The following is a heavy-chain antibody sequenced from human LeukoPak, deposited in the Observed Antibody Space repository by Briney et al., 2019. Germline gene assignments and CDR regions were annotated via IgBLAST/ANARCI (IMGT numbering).Heavy chain of an antibody. CDR3: ARDSSYCSSTSCYEDYGMDV. CDR2: IKQDGSEK. D-gene: IGHD2-2*01. J-gene: IGHJ6*02. CDR1: GFTFSSYW. Sequence: GGSLRLSCAASGFTFSSYWMSWVRQAPGKGLEWEANIKQDGSEKYYVDSVKGRFTISRDNAKNSLYLQMNSLRAEDTAVYYCARDSSYCSSTSCYEDYGMDVWGQGTTVTVSS. V-gene: IGHV3-7*01.